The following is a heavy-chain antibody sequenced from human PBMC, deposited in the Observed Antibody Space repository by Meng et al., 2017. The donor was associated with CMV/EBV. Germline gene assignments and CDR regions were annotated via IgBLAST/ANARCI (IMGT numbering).Heavy chain of an antibody. CDR2: ISSSGSTI. CDR3: AGEGYYYRPGWFDP. CDR1: GFTFSSYE. Sequence: GGSLRLSCAASGFTFSSYEMNWVRQAPGKGLEWVSYISSSGSTIYYADSVKGRFTISRDNAKNSLYLQMNSLRAEDTAVYYCAGEGYYYRPGWFDPWGQGTLVTVSS. V-gene: IGHV3-48*03. D-gene: IGHD3-10*01. J-gene: IGHJ5*02.